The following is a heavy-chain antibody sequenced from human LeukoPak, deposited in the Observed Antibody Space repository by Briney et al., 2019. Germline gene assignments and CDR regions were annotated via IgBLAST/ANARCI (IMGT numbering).Heavy chain of an antibody. D-gene: IGHD7-27*01. CDR2: IDYSGET. CDR1: DGAINNYY. Sequence: SETLSLTCIVSDGAINNYYWSWLRQPPGEGLEWIGYIDYSGETNYNPSLRSRVTISVDRSKNQFSLKLSSVTATGTAVYYCARHSHRSGDLGSARNFDSWGQGTLVTVSS. CDR3: ARHSHRSGDLGSARNFDS. J-gene: IGHJ4*02. V-gene: IGHV4-59*08.